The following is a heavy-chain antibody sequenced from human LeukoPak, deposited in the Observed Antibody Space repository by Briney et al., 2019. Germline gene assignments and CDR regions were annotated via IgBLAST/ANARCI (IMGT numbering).Heavy chain of an antibody. CDR2: IYGDGSS. V-gene: IGHV3-66*01. D-gene: IGHD3-9*01. CDR1: GLSVSSNY. CDR3: ARSFYDILIGYYQYFDY. Sequence: GGSLRLSCVASGLSVSSNYMSWVRQAPGKGLEWVSVIYGDGSSYYAESVKGRFTISRDNSKNTLYIQMNSLRAEDTAVYYCARSFYDILIGYYQYFDYWGQRTLVTVSS. J-gene: IGHJ4*02.